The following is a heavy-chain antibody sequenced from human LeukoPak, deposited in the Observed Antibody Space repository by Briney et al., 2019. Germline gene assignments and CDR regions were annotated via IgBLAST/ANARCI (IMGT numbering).Heavy chain of an antibody. V-gene: IGHV1-8*03. CDR3: ARGAEYSSSWSLVDY. D-gene: IGHD6-13*01. J-gene: IGHJ4*02. Sequence: APVKVSCKASGYTFTSYDINWVRQATGQGLEWMGWMNPNSGNTGYAQKFQGRVTITRNTSISTAYMELSSLRSEDTAVYYCARGAEYSSSWSLVDYWGQGTLVTVSS. CDR1: GYTFTSYD. CDR2: MNPNSGNT.